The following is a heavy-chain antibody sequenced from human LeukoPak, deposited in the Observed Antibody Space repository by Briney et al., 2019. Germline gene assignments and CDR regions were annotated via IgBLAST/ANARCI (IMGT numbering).Heavy chain of an antibody. J-gene: IGHJ4*02. CDR1: GGSISNYY. Sequence: SETLSLTCTVSGGSISNYYWSWIRQPPGKGLEWIGEVNHSGRTNYNPSLKSRVTISVDPSKSQFSLNLRSVTAADTAVYYCARGQFQRDYWGQGTLVIVSS. CDR3: ARGQFQRDY. CDR2: VNHSGRT. V-gene: IGHV4-34*01.